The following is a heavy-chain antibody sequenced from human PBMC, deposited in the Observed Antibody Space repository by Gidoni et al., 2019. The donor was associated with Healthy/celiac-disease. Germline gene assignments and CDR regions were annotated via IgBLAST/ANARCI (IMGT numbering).Heavy chain of an antibody. J-gene: IGHJ6*02. V-gene: IGHV1-69*01. Sequence: QVQLVQSVAEVKKPGSSVKVSCTASGCTFSSYAISWVRQAPGQGLEWMGGIIPIFGTANYAQKFQGRVTITADESTSTAYMELSSLRSEDTAVDYCARDDGGGFGRTYYYYGMDVWGQGTTVTVSS. CDR2: IIPIFGTA. CDR3: ARDDGGGFGRTYYYYGMDV. CDR1: GCTFSSYA. D-gene: IGHD3-10*01.